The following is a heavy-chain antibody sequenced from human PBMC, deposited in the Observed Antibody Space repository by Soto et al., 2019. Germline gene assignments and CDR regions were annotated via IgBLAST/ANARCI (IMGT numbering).Heavy chain of an antibody. CDR3: ARHGSPVVPSRSRWFDP. J-gene: IGHJ5*02. Sequence: SETLSLTCTVSGGSINSYYWSWIRQPPGRGLEWIGYIYYSGTTNYNPSLKSRVTISVDTSKNQFSLWLTSVTAADTAVYYCARHGSPVVPSRSRWFDPWGQGTLVTVSS. CDR1: GGSINSYY. D-gene: IGHD2-2*01. CDR2: IYYSGTT. V-gene: IGHV4-59*08.